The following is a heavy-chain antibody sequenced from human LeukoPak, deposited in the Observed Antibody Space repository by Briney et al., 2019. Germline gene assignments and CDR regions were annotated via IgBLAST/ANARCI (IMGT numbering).Heavy chain of an antibody. J-gene: IGHJ6*02. V-gene: IGHV4-61*01. CDR2: LYFSGST. CDR3: ARGIVATIRDHYYYGVDV. D-gene: IGHD5-12*01. CDR1: GDSVSSGLYY. Sequence: SETLSLTCTVSGDSVSSGLYYWSWIRQPPGKGLEWIVNLYFSGSTNYNPSLKSRVTMSGDTSKNQFSLKLRSVTAADTAVYYCARGIVATIRDHYYYGVDVWGQGTTVTVSS.